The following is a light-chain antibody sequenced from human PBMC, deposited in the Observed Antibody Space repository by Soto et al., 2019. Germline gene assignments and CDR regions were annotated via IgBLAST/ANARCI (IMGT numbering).Light chain of an antibody. V-gene: IGLV2-14*03. J-gene: IGLJ1*01. CDR3: FSHSDNNPFYV. CDR2: QVS. CDR1: SGDVGGHDY. Sequence: QSALTQPASVSGSPGQSITISCSGTSGDVGGHDYVSWYQQHPGKAPKLTIFQVSRRPSGVSNRFSASKSGNTASLTISGLQAEDEAEYFCFSHSDNNPFYVFXSGTKVTVL.